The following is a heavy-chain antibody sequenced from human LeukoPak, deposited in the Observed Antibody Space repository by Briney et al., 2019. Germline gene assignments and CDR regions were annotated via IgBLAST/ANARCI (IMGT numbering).Heavy chain of an antibody. CDR1: GYTFTSYD. Sequence: ASVKVSCKASGYTFTSYDINWVRQATGQGLEWMGWMNPNSGNTGYAQKFQGRVTITRNTSISTAYMELSSLRSEDTAVYYCARGQWGAAAGTINDYWGQGTLVTVSS. CDR2: MNPNSGNT. V-gene: IGHV1-8*01. J-gene: IGHJ4*02. D-gene: IGHD6-13*01. CDR3: ARGQWGAAAGTINDY.